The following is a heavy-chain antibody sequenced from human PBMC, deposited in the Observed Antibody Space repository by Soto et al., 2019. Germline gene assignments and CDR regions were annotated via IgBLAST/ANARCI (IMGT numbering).Heavy chain of an antibody. CDR1: ASSFTTHA. Sequence: GGSQSLSSAVSASSFTTHAMTWVRQAAGRGLEWVSSITGNGGSVFCRDSVKGRFTISRDNSRTTLYLQMNSLRADDTAVYYCAKEGGYSNSWYIPAPIDSWVQGTLVTVSS. CDR2: ITGNGGSV. D-gene: IGHD6-13*01. J-gene: IGHJ4*02. CDR3: AKEGGYSNSWYIPAPIDS. V-gene: IGHV3-23*01.